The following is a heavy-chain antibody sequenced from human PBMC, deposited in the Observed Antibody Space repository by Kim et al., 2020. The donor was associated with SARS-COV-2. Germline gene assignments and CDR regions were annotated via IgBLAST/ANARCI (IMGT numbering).Heavy chain of an antibody. Sequence: SSYFAASVNGRFTISRDNSKTGLYVQMNSLRAENTAVYYCAWGMRGTSLWGQETLVTVSS. V-gene: IGHV3-23*01. J-gene: IGHJ4*02. CDR2: SS. D-gene: IGHD1-1*01. CDR3: AWGMRGTSL.